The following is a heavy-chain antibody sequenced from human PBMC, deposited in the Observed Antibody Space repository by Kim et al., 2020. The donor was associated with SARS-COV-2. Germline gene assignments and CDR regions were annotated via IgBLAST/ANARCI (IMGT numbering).Heavy chain of an antibody. D-gene: IGHD3-22*01. V-gene: IGHV3-21*01. Sequence: GGSLRLSCAASGFTFSSYTMNWVRQAPGKGLEWVSSISSSTSYIYYADSVKGRFTISRDNAKNSLYLQMNSLRAEDTAVYYCARRGPGRSYYYDSSGSDDAFDIWGQGTMVTVSS. CDR1: GFTFSSYT. J-gene: IGHJ3*02. CDR2: ISSSTSYI. CDR3: ARRGPGRSYYYDSSGSDDAFDI.